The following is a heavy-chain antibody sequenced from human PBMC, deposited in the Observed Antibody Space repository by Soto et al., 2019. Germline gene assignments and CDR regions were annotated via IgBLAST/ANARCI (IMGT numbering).Heavy chain of an antibody. CDR1: GVPCSYTF. D-gene: IGHD4-17*01. Sequence: GGSKGLWCGSAGVPCSYTFGSLIRRVPGKGLEWVSYISSSSGYTNYADSVKGRFTISRDNAKNSLYLQMNSLRAEDTAVYYCARAHCGDRYYFDYWGQGTLVTVSS. CDR2: ISSSSGYT. CDR3: ARAHCGDRYYFDY. V-gene: IGHV3-11*06. J-gene: IGHJ4*02.